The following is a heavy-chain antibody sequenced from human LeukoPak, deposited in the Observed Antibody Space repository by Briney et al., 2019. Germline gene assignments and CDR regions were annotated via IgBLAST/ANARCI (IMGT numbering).Heavy chain of an antibody. CDR3: AKSMTLQWRGFFDL. J-gene: IGHJ2*01. D-gene: IGHD6-19*01. CDR1: GFTFSTYA. V-gene: IGHV3-23*01. CDR2: ISDSGANT. Sequence: GGSLRLSCAAPGFTFSTYAMSWVRQAPGKGLEWVSTISDSGANTYYADSVRGRFTISRDNSKNTLYLQKNSLRADDTAIYYCAKSMTLQWRGFFDLWGRGTHVTVSS.